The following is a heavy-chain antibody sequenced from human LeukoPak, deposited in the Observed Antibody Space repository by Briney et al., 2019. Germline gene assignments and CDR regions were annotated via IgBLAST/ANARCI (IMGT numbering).Heavy chain of an antibody. CDR3: ARSLPGQLLGYYFDY. CDR1: GGSINSRNW. Sequence: SETLSLTCAVSGGSINSRNWWSWVRQPPGKGLEWIGEIHHSGSTNYNPSLKSRVTISVDTSKNQFSLKLSSVTAADTAVYYCARSLPGQLLGYYFDYWGQGTLVTVSS. J-gene: IGHJ4*02. D-gene: IGHD2-2*01. CDR2: IHHSGST. V-gene: IGHV4-4*02.